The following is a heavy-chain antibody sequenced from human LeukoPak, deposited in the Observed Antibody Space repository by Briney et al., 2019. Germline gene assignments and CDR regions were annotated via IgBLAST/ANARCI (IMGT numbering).Heavy chain of an antibody. D-gene: IGHD6-13*01. CDR3: ARAVRVYSWSETPEKIDY. Sequence: ASVKVSCKASGYTFIAYYMHWVRQAPGQGLEWMGWINPNSGGTNYAQKFQGRVTMTRDTSISTAYMELSRLRSDDTAVYYCARAVRVYSWSETPEKIDYWGQGTLVTVSS. CDR2: INPNSGGT. CDR1: GYTFIAYY. V-gene: IGHV1-2*02. J-gene: IGHJ4*02.